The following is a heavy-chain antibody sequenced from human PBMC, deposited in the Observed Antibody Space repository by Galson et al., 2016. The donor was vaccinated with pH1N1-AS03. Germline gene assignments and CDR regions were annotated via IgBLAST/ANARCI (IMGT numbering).Heavy chain of an antibody. V-gene: IGHV3-48*01. CDR1: GFTFNNYW. CDR3: AREASSGYYYVHADL. D-gene: IGHD3-22*01. J-gene: IGHJ5*02. CDR2: IRTTGTLV. Sequence: SLRLSCAASGFTFNNYWMNWVRQAPGKGLEWISYIRTTGTLVYYADSVKGRFTISRDNAKSSLYLQMSSLRAEDTAVYYCAREASSGYYYVHADLWGQGTLVTVSS.